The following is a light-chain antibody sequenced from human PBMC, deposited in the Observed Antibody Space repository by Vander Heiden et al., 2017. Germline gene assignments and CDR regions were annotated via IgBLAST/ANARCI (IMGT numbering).Light chain of an antibody. CDR1: QSIGTW. V-gene: IGKV1-5*03. Sequence: DIKMIQSPSTLSASVGDRVTITCRASQSIGTWLAWYQQHPGKAPRALIYKVSTLESGVPSRFSGSGSGTEFTLTISSLQPGDSATYYCQHYNNYPYTFGQGTKLEI. J-gene: IGKJ2*01. CDR3: QHYNNYPYT. CDR2: KVS.